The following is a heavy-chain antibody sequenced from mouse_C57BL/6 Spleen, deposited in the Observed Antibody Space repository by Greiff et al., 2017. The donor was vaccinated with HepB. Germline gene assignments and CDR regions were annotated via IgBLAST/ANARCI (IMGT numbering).Heavy chain of an antibody. Sequence: QVQLQQPGAELVMPGASVKLSCKASGYTFTSYWMHWVKQRPGQGLEWIGEIDPSDSYTNYNQKFKGKSTLTVDKSSSTAYMQLSSLTSEDSAVYYCAREGFITTVARYFDVWGTGTTVTVSS. CDR3: AREGFITTVARYFDV. CDR2: IDPSDSYT. J-gene: IGHJ1*03. V-gene: IGHV1-69*01. D-gene: IGHD1-1*01. CDR1: GYTFTSYW.